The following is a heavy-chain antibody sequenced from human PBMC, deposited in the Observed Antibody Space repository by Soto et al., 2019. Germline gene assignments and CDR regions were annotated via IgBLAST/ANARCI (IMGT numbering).Heavy chain of an antibody. V-gene: IGHV3-72*01. D-gene: IGHD1-26*01. CDR1: GFTFSDYY. Sequence: PGGSLRLSCAASGFTFSDYYMDWARQAPGKGLEWVGRSKDKTKSYTTEYAASVKGRFTISRDDSENPLYLQMNSLKSEDTAVYYCTRTSGSGWSPSDNWGQGTLVTVSS. J-gene: IGHJ4*02. CDR3: TRTSGSGWSPSDN. CDR2: SKDKTKSYTT.